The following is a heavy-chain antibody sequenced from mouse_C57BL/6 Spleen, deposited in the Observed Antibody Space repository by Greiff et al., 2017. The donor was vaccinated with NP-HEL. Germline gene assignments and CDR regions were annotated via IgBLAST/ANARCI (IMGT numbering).Heavy chain of an antibody. CDR3: TRMVTTWYYAMDY. J-gene: IGHJ4*01. Sequence: EVHLVESGEGLVKPGGSLKLSCAASGFTFSSYAMSWVRQTPEKRLEWVAYISSGGDYIYYADTVKGRFTISRDNARNTLYLQMSSLKSEDTAMYYCTRMVTTWYYAMDYWGQGTSVTVSS. D-gene: IGHD2-2*01. CDR1: GFTFSSYA. CDR2: ISSGGDYI. V-gene: IGHV5-9-1*02.